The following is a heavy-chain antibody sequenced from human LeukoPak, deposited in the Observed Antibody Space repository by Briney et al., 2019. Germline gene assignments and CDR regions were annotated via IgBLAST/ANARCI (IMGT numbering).Heavy chain of an antibody. Sequence: SETLSLTCTVSGYSISSGYYWGWIRQPPGKGLEWIGSIYHSGSTYYNPSLKSRVTISVDTSKNQFSLKLSSVTAADTAVYYCATGYCSSTSCPYYYYYMDVWGKGTTVTISS. V-gene: IGHV4-38-2*02. D-gene: IGHD2-2*01. J-gene: IGHJ6*03. CDR3: ATGYCSSTSCPYYYYYMDV. CDR1: GYSISSGYY. CDR2: IYHSGST.